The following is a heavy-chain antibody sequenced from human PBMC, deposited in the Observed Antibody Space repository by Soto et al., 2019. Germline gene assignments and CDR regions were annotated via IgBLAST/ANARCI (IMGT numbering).Heavy chain of an antibody. CDR2: IYWDDDK. V-gene: IGHV2-5*02. CDR3: AHRLTSYYDRSAYYAPFDY. D-gene: IGHD3-22*01. J-gene: IGHJ4*02. CDR1: GFSLTTSGVG. Sequence: QITLKESGPTLVKPTQTLTLTCTISGFSLTTSGVGVGWIRQPPGKALEWLGIIYWDDDKRYSPSLKSRLTITRDTSKKNVVLTMTNMDPADTATYYCAHRLTSYYDRSAYYAPFDYWGQGALVTVSS.